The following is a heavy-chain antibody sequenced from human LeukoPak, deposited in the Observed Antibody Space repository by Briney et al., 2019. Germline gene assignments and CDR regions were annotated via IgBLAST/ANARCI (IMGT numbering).Heavy chain of an antibody. CDR1: GGSISSGGYY. Sequence: PSETLSLTCTVSGGSISSGGYYWSWIRQPPGKGLEWIGYIYHSGSTYYNPSLKSRVTISVDRSKNQFSLKLSSVTAADTAVYYCAVALDTRPTSMIVVPNDAFDIWGQGTMVTVSS. J-gene: IGHJ3*02. V-gene: IGHV4-30-2*01. D-gene: IGHD3-22*01. CDR2: IYHSGST. CDR3: AVALDTRPTSMIVVPNDAFDI.